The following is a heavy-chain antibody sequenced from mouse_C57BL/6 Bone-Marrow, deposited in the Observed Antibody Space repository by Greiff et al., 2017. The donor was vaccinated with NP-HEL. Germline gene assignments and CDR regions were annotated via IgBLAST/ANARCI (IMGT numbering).Heavy chain of an antibody. CDR2: INPSNGGT. CDR1: GYTFTSYW. D-gene: IGHD1-1*01. Sequence: VQLQQPGTELVKPGASVKLSCKASGYTFTSYWMHWVKQRPGQGLEWIGNINPSNGGTNYNEKFKSKATLTVDKSSSTAYMQLSSLTSVDSAVYYGAVITTVVATDWYFDVWGTGTTVTVSS. J-gene: IGHJ1*03. CDR3: AVITTVVATDWYFDV. V-gene: IGHV1-53*01.